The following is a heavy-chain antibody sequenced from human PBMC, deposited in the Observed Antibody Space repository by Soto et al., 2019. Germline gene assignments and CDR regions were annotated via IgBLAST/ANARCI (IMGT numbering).Heavy chain of an antibody. J-gene: IGHJ6*02. CDR2: IYYSGST. D-gene: IGHD3-3*01. Sequence: SETLSLTCTVSGGSISSYYWSWIRQPPGKGLEWIGYIYYSGSTNYNPSLKSRVTISVDTSKNQFSLKLSSVTAADTAVYYCATRGGYDFWSGSTPYYYGMDVWGQGTTVTVS. CDR3: ATRGGYDFWSGSTPYYYGMDV. CDR1: GGSISSYY. V-gene: IGHV4-59*01.